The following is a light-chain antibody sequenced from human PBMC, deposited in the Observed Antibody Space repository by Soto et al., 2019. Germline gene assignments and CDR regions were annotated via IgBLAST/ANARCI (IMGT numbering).Light chain of an antibody. CDR2: GAS. J-gene: IGKJ1*01. Sequence: EIVLTQSPGTLSLSPGERATLSCRASQRVSSSFLAWYQQKPGQAPRLLIYGASSRATGIPDRFSGSGSGTAFTLTISRLEPEDFAVYYCQQYGSSPWTFGQGTKVEIK. CDR1: QRVSSSF. V-gene: IGKV3-20*01. CDR3: QQYGSSPWT.